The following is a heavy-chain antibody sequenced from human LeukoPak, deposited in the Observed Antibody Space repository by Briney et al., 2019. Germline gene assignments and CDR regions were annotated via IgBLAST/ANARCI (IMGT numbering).Heavy chain of an antibody. D-gene: IGHD2-15*01. Sequence: ASVTVPCKASGYTFTGYYMHWVRQAPGQGLEWMGWTNPNSGGTNYAQQFQGRVTMTRDTSISTAYMELSRLRSDNTAVYYCARALVVVVLPETLDYWGQGTLVTVSS. V-gene: IGHV1-2*02. CDR1: GYTFTGYY. CDR3: ARALVVVVLPETLDY. J-gene: IGHJ4*02. CDR2: TNPNSGGT.